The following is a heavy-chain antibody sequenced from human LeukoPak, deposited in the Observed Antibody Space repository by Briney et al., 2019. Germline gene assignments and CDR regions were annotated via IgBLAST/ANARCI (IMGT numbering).Heavy chain of an antibody. Sequence: GGSLRLSCAASGFTFSDYYMSWVRQAPGKGLEWVSYISSSSSYTKYADSVKGRFTISRDNAKNSLYLQMNSLRAEDTAVYYCARILDEGSGYYFDYWGPGTLVTVSS. J-gene: IGHJ4*02. D-gene: IGHD3-22*01. CDR2: ISSSSSYT. CDR1: GFTFSDYY. V-gene: IGHV3-11*03. CDR3: ARILDEGSGYYFDY.